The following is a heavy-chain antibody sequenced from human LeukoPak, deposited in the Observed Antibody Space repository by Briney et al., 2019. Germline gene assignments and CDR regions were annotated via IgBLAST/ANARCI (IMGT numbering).Heavy chain of an antibody. CDR3: ARGGFPWSDPRRLTEGAQYFQH. CDR1: GGSISSYY. V-gene: IGHV4-59*01. J-gene: IGHJ1*01. CDR2: IYYSGST. D-gene: IGHD4-17*01. Sequence: SETLSLTCTVSGGSISSYYWSWIRQPPGRGLEWIGYIYYSGSTNYNPSLKSRVTISVDTSKNQFSLKLSSVTAADTAVYYCARGGFPWSDPRRLTEGAQYFQHWGQGTLVTVSS.